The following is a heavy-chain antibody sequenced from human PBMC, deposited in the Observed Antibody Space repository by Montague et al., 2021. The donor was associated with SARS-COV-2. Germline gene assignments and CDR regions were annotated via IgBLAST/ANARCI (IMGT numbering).Heavy chain of an antibody. Sequence: SLRLSCAASRFTFSDFWMNWVRQAPGKGLEWVADIKHDGSEKSYVDSVKGRFTISRDNAKNSLYLQMNSLRAEDTSVYYCARGSTGWYAIFGHYGMDGWGQGTTVTVSS. D-gene: IGHD6-19*01. CDR2: IKHDGSEK. CDR3: ARGSTGWYAIFGHYGMDG. V-gene: IGHV3-7*01. J-gene: IGHJ6*02. CDR1: RFTFSDFW.